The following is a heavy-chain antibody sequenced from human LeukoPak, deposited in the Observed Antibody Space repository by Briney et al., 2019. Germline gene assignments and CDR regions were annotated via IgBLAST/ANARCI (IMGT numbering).Heavy chain of an antibody. CDR1: GGSIGSSTYF. CDR3: ARETPDSSSWTAFDF. CDR2: IYYSGST. J-gene: IGHJ4*02. D-gene: IGHD6-13*01. V-gene: IGHV4-39*02. Sequence: SETLSLTCTVSGGSIGSSTYFWGWIRQPPGKGLEWIGSIYYSGSTYYNPSLKSRVTISVDTSKNQFSLKLSSVTAADTAVYYCARETPDSSSWTAFDFWGQGTLVTVSS.